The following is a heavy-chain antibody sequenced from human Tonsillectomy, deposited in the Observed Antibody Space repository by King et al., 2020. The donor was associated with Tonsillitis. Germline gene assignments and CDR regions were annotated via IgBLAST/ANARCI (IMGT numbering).Heavy chain of an antibody. Sequence: EVQLVESGGGLVQPGGSLRLSCAASGFTFSSYEMNWVRQAPGKGLEWVSYISSSGSTIYYADSVKGRFTVSRDNAKNSLYLRMNSLRAEDTAVYYCALLWFGETHYYYYMDVWGKGTTVTVSS. J-gene: IGHJ6*03. D-gene: IGHD3-10*01. CDR1: GFTFSSYE. CDR2: ISSSGSTI. CDR3: ALLWFGETHYYYYMDV. V-gene: IGHV3-48*03.